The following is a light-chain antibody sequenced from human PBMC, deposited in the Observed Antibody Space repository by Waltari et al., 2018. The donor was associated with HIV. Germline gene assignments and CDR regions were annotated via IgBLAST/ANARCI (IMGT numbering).Light chain of an antibody. J-gene: IGLJ3*02. CDR3: AAWDDRLHGWV. CDR2: SDN. V-gene: IGLV1-44*01. Sequence: QSVLTQSPSASGTPGQRVTIFCSGTSSNIETNTLNWYQHIPGPAPQLLIYSDNQRPSGVPDRFSASKSGTSGSLAISGLQSGDEAAYYCAAWDDRLHGWVFGGGTKLTVL. CDR1: SSNIETNT.